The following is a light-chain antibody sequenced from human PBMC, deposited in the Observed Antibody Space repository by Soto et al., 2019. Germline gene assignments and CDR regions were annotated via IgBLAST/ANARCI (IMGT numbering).Light chain of an antibody. CDR2: KAS. J-gene: IGKJ5*01. CDR1: QSVSSW. CDR3: QQYNGYPIT. V-gene: IGKV1-5*03. Sequence: DIQMTQSPSTLSASVGDRVTITCRASQSVSSWLAWYQQKPGKAPNLLIYKASYLESGVPSRFSGSGSGTEFTLTISSLRPDDFATYYCQQYNGYPITFGQGTRLEIK.